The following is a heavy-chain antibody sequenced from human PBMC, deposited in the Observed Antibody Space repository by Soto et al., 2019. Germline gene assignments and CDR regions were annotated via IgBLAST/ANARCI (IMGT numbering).Heavy chain of an antibody. CDR1: GYTFTSYD. CDR2: MNPNSGNT. Sequence: QVQLVQSGAEVKKPGASVKVSCKASGYTFTSYDINWVRQATGQGLEWMGWMNPNSGNTGYAQKFQGRVTMTRNTCISTAYMELSRLRSEDTAVYYCARGFRSLAIFGVVRPYGMDVWGQGTTVTVSS. D-gene: IGHD3-3*01. V-gene: IGHV1-8*01. J-gene: IGHJ6*02. CDR3: ARGFRSLAIFGVVRPYGMDV.